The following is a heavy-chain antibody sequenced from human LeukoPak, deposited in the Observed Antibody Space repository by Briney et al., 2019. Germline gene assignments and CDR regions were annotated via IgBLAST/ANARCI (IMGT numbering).Heavy chain of an antibody. CDR1: GGSISSGDYY. Sequence: SQTLSLTCTVSGGSISSGDYYWSWIRQPPGKGLEWIGSIYYSGSTYYNPSLKSRVTISVDTSKNQFSLKLSTVTAADTAVYYCASLGVYDFWSGFGWFDPWGQGTLVTVSS. J-gene: IGHJ5*02. V-gene: IGHV4-30-4*01. D-gene: IGHD3/OR15-3a*01. CDR3: ASLGVYDFWSGFGWFDP. CDR2: IYYSGST.